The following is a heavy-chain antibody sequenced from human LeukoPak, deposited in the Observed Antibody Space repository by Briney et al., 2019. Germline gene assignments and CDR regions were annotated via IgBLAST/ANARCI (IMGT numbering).Heavy chain of an antibody. V-gene: IGHV3-23*01. CDR2: ISGSGGST. CDR3: AKDLQDIVVVVAANGFDY. D-gene: IGHD2-15*01. CDR1: GFTFSSYA. Sequence: GGSLRLSCAASGFTFSSYAMSWVRQAPGKGLEWVSAISGSGGSTYYADSVKGRFTISRDNSKNTLYLQMNILRAEDTAVYYCAKDLQDIVVVVAANGFDYWGQGTLVTVSS. J-gene: IGHJ4*02.